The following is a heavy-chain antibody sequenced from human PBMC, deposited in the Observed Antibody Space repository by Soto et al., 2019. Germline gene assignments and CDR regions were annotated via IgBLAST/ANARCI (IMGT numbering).Heavy chain of an antibody. J-gene: IGHJ6*02. CDR3: ARGDATKIVVTTYYAMDV. D-gene: IGHD3-22*01. CDR1: GGSLSNFG. Sequence: QVQLVQSGAEVKKPGSSVKASCTASGGSLSNFGISWVRQAPGQGLEWMGAIIPVFGTPNYAQKFQDRVTINADESTTTVYMEVRSLTSEDTAVYYCARGDATKIVVTTYYAMDVWGQGTTVTVSS. V-gene: IGHV1-69*12. CDR2: IIPVFGTP.